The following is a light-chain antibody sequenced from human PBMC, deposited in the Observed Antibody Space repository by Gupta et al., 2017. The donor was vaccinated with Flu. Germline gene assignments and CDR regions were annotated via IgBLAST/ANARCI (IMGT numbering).Light chain of an antibody. J-gene: IGKJ1*01. CDR1: ESVGFY. CDR2: EAS. Sequence: DIQMTQPPSSLSASVGDRVTITCRASESVGFYLNWYQQKTGQAPKLLIYEASTLQSGVATRFSGSGSGTDFTLTINSLQPDDFATYFCQQCRSNPRTFGQGTRVEIK. CDR3: QQCRSNPRT. V-gene: IGKV1-39*01.